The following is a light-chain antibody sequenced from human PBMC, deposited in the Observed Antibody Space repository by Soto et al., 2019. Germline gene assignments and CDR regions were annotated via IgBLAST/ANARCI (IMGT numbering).Light chain of an antibody. CDR1: SSVVGSYNL. CDR3: CSYATSSTYV. CDR2: EDT. J-gene: IGLJ1*01. V-gene: IGLV2-23*01. Sequence: QSVLTQPASVSGSPGQSIAISCTGTSSVVGSYNLVSWYQQHPGKAPKLMIYEDTKRPSGVSDRFSGSKSGNTASLTISGLQAEDEADYYCCSYATSSTYVFVTGSMVTVL.